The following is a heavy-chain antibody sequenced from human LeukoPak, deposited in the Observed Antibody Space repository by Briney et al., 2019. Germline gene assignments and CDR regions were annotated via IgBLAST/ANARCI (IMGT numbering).Heavy chain of an antibody. J-gene: IGHJ6*02. CDR1: GFTFDDYA. Sequence: GGSLRLSCAASGFTFDDYAMHWVRQAPGKGLEWVSLISGDGGSTYYADSVKGRFTISRDNSKKSLYLQMNSLRIEDTALYYCAKTVLGFGELLGPYYYYGMDVWGQGTTVTVSS. D-gene: IGHD3-10*01. CDR2: ISGDGGST. CDR3: AKTVLGFGELLGPYYYYGMDV. V-gene: IGHV3-43*02.